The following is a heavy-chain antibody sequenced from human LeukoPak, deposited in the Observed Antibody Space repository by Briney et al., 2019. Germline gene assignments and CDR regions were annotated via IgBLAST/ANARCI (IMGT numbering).Heavy chain of an antibody. D-gene: IGHD3-10*01. J-gene: IGHJ4*02. V-gene: IGHV1-69*01. CDR3: ARDLAGDQRDY. Sequence: GGIIPIFGPANYAQKFQGRVTITADESTSTAYMELSSLRSEDTAVYYCARDLAGDQRDYWGQGTLVTVSS. CDR2: IIPIFGPA.